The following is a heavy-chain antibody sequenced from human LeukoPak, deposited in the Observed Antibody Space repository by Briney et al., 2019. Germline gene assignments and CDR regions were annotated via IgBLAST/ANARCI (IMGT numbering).Heavy chain of an antibody. J-gene: IGHJ4*02. V-gene: IGHV4-34*01. CDR2: INHSGST. Sequence: SETLSLTCAVYGGSFSGYYWSWIRQPPGKGLEWIGEINHSGSTNYNPSLKSRVTISVDTSKNQFSLKLSSVTAADTAVYYCARGGTDDYVWGSYRRHFYYFDYWGQGTLVTVSS. CDR1: GGSFSGYY. CDR3: ARGGTDDYVWGSYRRHFYYFDY. D-gene: IGHD3-16*02.